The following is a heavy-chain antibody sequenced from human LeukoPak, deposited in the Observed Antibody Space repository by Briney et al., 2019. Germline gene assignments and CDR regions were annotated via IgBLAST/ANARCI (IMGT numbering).Heavy chain of an antibody. CDR3: ARVLSLTYYDFWRAWFDP. CDR2: INWSGGST. CDR1: GFTFDDYG. J-gene: IGHJ5*02. V-gene: IGHV3-20*04. D-gene: IGHD3-3*01. Sequence: GGSLSLSCAASGFTFDDYGMSWVRQAPGKGLEWVSGINWSGGSTGYADSVKGRFTISRDNAKNSLYLQMNSLRAEDTALYYCARVLSLTYYDFWRAWFDPWGQGTLVTVSS.